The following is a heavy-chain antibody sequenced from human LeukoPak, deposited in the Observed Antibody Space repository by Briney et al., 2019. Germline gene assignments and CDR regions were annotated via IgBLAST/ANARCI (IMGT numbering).Heavy chain of an antibody. J-gene: IGHJ5*02. D-gene: IGHD3-10*01. CDR2: IYGSGST. CDR3: ARDSGTTGEVKFDP. V-gene: IGHV4-4*07. CDR1: GGSIRSY. Sequence: SETLSLTCTVSGGSIRSYWSWIRQPAGKGLEWIGRIYGSGSTDYDPSLKSRVTMSIDTSKNQFSLNLISVTAADTAVYYCARDSGTTGEVKFDPWGQGTLVTVSS.